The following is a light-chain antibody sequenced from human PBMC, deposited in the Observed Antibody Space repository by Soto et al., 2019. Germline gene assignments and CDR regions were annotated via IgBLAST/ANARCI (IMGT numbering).Light chain of an antibody. CDR1: SSDVGSYNR. J-gene: IGLJ1*01. CDR2: EVS. CDR3: SSYTSSSTSSYA. V-gene: IGLV2-18*02. Sequence: QSALTQPPSVSGSPGQSVTISCTGTSSDVGSYNRVSWYQQPPGTAPKLMIYEVSNRPSGVPDRFSGSKSGNTAALTISGLQAEDAADYYCSSYTSSSTSSYAFGTGTKVTVL.